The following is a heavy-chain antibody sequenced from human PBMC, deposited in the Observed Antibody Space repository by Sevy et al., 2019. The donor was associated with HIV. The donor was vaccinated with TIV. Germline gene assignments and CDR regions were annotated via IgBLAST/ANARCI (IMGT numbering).Heavy chain of an antibody. CDR1: GFTFSSYW. D-gene: IGHD3-3*01. CDR2: IKQDGSEK. Sequence: GGSLRLSCAASGFTFSSYWMSWVRQAPGKGLEWVANIKQDGSEKYYVHSVKGRFTISRDNAKNSLYLQMNSLRAEDTAVYYCAREVTIFGVVIETYYYYYYYMDVWGKGTTVTVSS. V-gene: IGHV3-7*03. J-gene: IGHJ6*03. CDR3: AREVTIFGVVIETYYYYYYYMDV.